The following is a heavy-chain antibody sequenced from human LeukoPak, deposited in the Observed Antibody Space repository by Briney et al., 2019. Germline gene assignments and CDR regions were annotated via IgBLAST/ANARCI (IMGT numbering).Heavy chain of an antibody. D-gene: IGHD3-22*01. CDR2: IYYRGAT. CDR3: ARDSRIYYYENDDPQDALDI. V-gene: IGHV4-30-4*01. CDR1: SGSVSSGDYY. Sequence: PSETLSLTCSVSSGSVSSGDYYWSWIRQSPREGLEGVGHIYYRGATSYNPSLKTRLTISVDTSRNRFSLNLRSVTAADTAVYFCARDSRIYYYENDDPQDALDIWGQGTVVTVSS. J-gene: IGHJ3*02.